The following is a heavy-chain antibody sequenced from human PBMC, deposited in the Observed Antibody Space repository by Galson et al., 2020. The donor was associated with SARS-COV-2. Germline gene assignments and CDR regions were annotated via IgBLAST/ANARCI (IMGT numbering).Heavy chain of an antibody. D-gene: IGHD1-26*01. Sequence: GGSLRLSCAASGFTFSSYAMHWVRQAPGKGLEWVAVISYDGSNKYYADSVKGRFTISRDNSKNTLYLQMNSLRAEDTAVYYCARPYSGSYYGWFDPWGQGTLVTVSS. CDR3: ARPYSGSYYGWFDP. CDR1: GFTFSSYA. V-gene: IGHV3-30*04. CDR2: ISYDGSNK. J-gene: IGHJ5*02.